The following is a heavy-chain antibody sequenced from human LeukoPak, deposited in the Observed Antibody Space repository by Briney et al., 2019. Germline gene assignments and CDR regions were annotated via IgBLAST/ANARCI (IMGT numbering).Heavy chain of an antibody. CDR3: ARRSYGINYNYYYGMDV. D-gene: IGHD5-18*01. J-gene: IGHJ6*02. Sequence: ASVKVSCKASGGTFSSYAISWVRQAPGQGLEWMGGIIPIFGTANYAQKFQGRVTITADESTSTAYMELSSLRSEDTAVYYCARRSYGINYNYYYGMDVWGQGTTVTVSS. V-gene: IGHV1-69*13. CDR1: GGTFSSYA. CDR2: IIPIFGTA.